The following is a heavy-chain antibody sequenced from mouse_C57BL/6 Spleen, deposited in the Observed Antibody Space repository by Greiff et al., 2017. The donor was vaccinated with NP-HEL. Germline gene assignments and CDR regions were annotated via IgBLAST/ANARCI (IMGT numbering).Heavy chain of an antibody. CDR1: GFTFTDYY. V-gene: IGHV7-3*01. J-gene: IGHJ2*01. D-gene: IGHD2-3*01. Sequence: EVQLVESGGGLVQPGGSLSLSCAASGFTFTDYYMSWVRQPPGKALEWLGFIRNKANGYTTEYSASVKGRFTISRDNSQSILYLQMNALRAENSATYYCARSFDGYYFDYWGQGTTLTVSS. CDR3: ARSFDGYYFDY. CDR2: IRNKANGYTT.